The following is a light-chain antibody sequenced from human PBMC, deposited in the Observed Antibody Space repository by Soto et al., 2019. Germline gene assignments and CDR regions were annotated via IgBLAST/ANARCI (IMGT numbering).Light chain of an antibody. CDR1: QDMSYF. CDR3: RQDETLPV. V-gene: IGKV1-33*01. CDR2: DAS. Sequence: DIQMTQSPSSLSSSAGDRVTITCQASQDMSYFLNWYQHSPGQAPKLLIYDASNLNTGVPSRCSGTGSGTDFTLTICSLQPYDISTYYRRQDETLPVFGPGTRLEIK. J-gene: IGKJ1*01.